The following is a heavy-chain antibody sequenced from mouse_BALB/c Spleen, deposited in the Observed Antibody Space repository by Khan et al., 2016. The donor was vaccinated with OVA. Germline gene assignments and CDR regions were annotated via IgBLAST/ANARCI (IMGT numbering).Heavy chain of an antibody. Sequence: VKLLESGPGLVAPSQSLSITCTVSGLSLTSYGVHWVRQPPGKGLEWLGVIWAGGITNYNSALMSRLSINKDNSKNQVFLKMNSLQADDTAMYYCARIYYGNSLYFDVWGAGTSVTVSS. CDR1: GLSLTSYG. CDR2: IWAGGIT. J-gene: IGHJ1*01. CDR3: ARIYYGNSLYFDV. V-gene: IGHV2-9*02. D-gene: IGHD2-1*01.